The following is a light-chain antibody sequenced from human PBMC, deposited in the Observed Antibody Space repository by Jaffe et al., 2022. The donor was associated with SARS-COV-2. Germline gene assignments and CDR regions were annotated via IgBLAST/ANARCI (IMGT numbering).Light chain of an antibody. J-gene: IGKJ4*01. CDR2: LAS. CDR1: QSISNY. V-gene: IGKV1-39*01. CDR3: QQSFSTLLT. Sequence: DIQMTQSPSSLSASIGDRVTITCRASQSISNYLHWYQHKPGRAPKLLIYLASTLQSGVPSRFSGSGSGTDFTLTISSLQPEDFATYYCQQSFSTLLTFGGGTKVEIK.